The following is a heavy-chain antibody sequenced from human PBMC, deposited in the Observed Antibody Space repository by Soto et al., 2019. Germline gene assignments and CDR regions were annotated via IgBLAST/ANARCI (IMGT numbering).Heavy chain of an antibody. CDR3: GNGYFDSSRRNWFDP. CDR2: INGGGGST. J-gene: IGHJ5*02. D-gene: IGHD3-9*01. V-gene: IGHV3-23*01. CDR1: GFTFRSYA. Sequence: EVQLLQSGGGLVQPGGSLRLSCAASGFTFRSYAMSWVRQPPGKGLEWVAAINGGGGSTYYADSVKGRFTISRDNSKDMLYLQMNTLRAEDTAVYYCGNGYFDSSRRNWFDPWGQGTLVTASS.